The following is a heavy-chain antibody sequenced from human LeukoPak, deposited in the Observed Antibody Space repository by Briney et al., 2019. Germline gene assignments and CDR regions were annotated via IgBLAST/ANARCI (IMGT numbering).Heavy chain of an antibody. Sequence: GGSLRLSCAASGFTFSSYAMSWVRQAPGKGLEWVSTISGSGGSTYYADSVKGRFTISRDNSKNTLCLQMNSLRAEDTAVYYCAKDKPVLWFAGRAKYYFDYWGQGTLVTVSS. CDR3: AKDKPVLWFAGRAKYYFDY. D-gene: IGHD3-10*01. CDR2: ISGSGGST. J-gene: IGHJ4*02. CDR1: GFTFSSYA. V-gene: IGHV3-23*01.